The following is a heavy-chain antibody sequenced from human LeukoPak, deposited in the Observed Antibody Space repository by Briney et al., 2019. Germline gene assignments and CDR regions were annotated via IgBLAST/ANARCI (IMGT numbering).Heavy chain of an antibody. CDR3: ASPRVVTAYFDY. Sequence: GGSLRLSCTASGFTFRSYTMNWVRQAPGKGLEWVSTISGGGTTTYYAESVKGRFTISRDNSKNTLYLQMNSLRAEDTAVYYCASPRVVTAYFDYWGQGTLVTVSS. J-gene: IGHJ4*02. CDR2: ISGGGTTT. V-gene: IGHV3-23*01. CDR1: GFTFRSYT. D-gene: IGHD4-23*01.